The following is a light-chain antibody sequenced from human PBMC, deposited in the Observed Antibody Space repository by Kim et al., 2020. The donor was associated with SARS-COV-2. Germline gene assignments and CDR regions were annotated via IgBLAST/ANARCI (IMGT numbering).Light chain of an antibody. CDR1: SSGFGGYGGYTY. Sequence: QSALTQPPSASGSPGQSVTISCSGASSGFGGYGGYTYVSWYQQHPGNAPKLIIYEVTKRPSGVPNRFSGSKSGNTAFLTVSGLQAEDEADYDCTTHANSNYIFGTGTKVTVL. J-gene: IGLJ1*01. V-gene: IGLV2-8*01. CDR3: TTHANSNYI. CDR2: EVT.